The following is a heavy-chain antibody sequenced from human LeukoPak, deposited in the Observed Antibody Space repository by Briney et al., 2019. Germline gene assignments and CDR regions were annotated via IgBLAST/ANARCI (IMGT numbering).Heavy chain of an antibody. CDR2: TSGSGGST. Sequence: GGSLRLSCAASGFTFSSYAMSWVRQAPGKGLEWVSATSGSGGSTYYADSVKGRFTISRDNSKNTLYLQMNSLRAEDTAVYYCAKPEGEVVTPYDAFDIWGQGTMVTVSS. D-gene: IGHD2-15*01. CDR1: GFTFSSYA. J-gene: IGHJ3*02. CDR3: AKPEGEVVTPYDAFDI. V-gene: IGHV3-23*01.